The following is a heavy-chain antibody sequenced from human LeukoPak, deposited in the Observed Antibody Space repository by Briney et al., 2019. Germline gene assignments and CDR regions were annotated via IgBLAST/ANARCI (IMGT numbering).Heavy chain of an antibody. V-gene: IGHV1-8*01. CDR3: ARLETTVTKTYYYYYYMDV. CDR2: MNPNSGNT. CDR1: GYTFTSYD. J-gene: IGHJ6*03. D-gene: IGHD4-17*01. Sequence: GASVKVSCKASGYTFTSYDINWVRQATGQGLEWMGWMNPNSGNTGYAQKFQGKVTMTRNTSISTAYMELSSLRSEDTAVYYCARLETTVTKTYYYYYYMDVWGKGTTVTVSS.